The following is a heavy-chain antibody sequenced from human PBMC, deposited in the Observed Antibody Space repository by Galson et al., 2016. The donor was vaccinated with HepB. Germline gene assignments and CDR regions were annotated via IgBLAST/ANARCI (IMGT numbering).Heavy chain of an antibody. CDR3: ARLGSAYCSSTTCYDLDS. J-gene: IGHJ4*02. V-gene: IGHV5-51*01. Sequence: QSGAEVKKPGESLKISGKGSGYIFANYWIGWVRQVPGKGLEWMGMIYPGDSETRYSPSFHGQVTFSADKSISTTYLQCSSLTASDTALYYCARLGSAYCSSTTCYDLDSWGQGTLVTVSS. CDR2: IYPGDSET. CDR1: GYIFANYW. D-gene: IGHD2-2*01.